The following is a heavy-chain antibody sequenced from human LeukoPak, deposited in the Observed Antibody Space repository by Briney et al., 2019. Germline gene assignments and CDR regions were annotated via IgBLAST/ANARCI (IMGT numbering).Heavy chain of an antibody. CDR3: ANLLGGYYYDGSGNPYYYTIDV. D-gene: IGHD3-22*01. Sequence: PGGSLRLSCAASGFTFNHFAMHWVRQAPGKGLEWVAVISYDGNNKYHADSVKGRLTISRDNSKNTLYLQMNSLRAEDTAVYYCANLLGGYYYDGSGNPYYYTIDVWGQGTTVSVSS. CDR1: GFTFNHFA. J-gene: IGHJ6*02. V-gene: IGHV3-30-3*01. CDR2: ISYDGNNK.